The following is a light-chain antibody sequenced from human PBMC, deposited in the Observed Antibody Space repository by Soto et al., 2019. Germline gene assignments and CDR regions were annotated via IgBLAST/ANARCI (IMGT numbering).Light chain of an antibody. V-gene: IGKV3-15*01. CDR1: QSVSSN. J-gene: IGKJ4*01. CDR3: QQYGNWPPLT. Sequence: EIVMTQSPATLSVSPGERATLSCRASQSVSSNLAWYQQKPGQAPRLLIYGASTRATGIPARFRGSGSGTEFTLTISSLQSEDFAVYYCQQYGNWPPLTFGGGTKVEIK. CDR2: GAS.